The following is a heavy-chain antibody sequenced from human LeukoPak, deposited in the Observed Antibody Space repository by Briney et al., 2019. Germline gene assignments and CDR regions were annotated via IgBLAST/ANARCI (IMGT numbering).Heavy chain of an antibody. V-gene: IGHV3-23*01. CDR3: AKGIFGVVLNDWFDP. J-gene: IGHJ5*02. D-gene: IGHD3-3*01. Sequence: GGSLRLSCAASGFTFSSYAMSWVRQAPGKGLEWVLAISGSGGSTYYADSVRGRFAISRDNSKNTLYLQMNSLGAEDTAVYYCAKGIFGVVLNDWFDPWGQGTLVTVSS. CDR1: GFTFSSYA. CDR2: ISGSGGST.